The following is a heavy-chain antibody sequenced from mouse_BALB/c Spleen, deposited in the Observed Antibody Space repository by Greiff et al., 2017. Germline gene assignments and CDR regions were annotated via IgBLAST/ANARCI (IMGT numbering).Heavy chain of an antibody. CDR2: ISYDGSN. D-gene: IGHD1-1*01. CDR1: GYSITSGYY. V-gene: IGHV3-6*02. J-gene: IGHJ3*01. CDR3: ARVRGSGFAY. Sequence: VQLQQSGPGLVKPSQSLSLTCSVTGYSITSGYYWNWIRQFPGNKLEWMGYISYDGSNNYNPSLKNRISITRDTSKNQFFLKLNSVTTEDTATYYCARVRGSGFAYWGQGTLVTVSA.